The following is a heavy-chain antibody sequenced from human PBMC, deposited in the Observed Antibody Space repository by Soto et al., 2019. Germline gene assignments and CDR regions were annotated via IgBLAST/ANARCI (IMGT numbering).Heavy chain of an antibody. J-gene: IGHJ4*02. CDR3: ERVGGYIGYAVY. Sequence: SETLSLTCRVSGGSINNFYWSCFRQPPRLRLHCIGDTFYTGTTHHNNSLNSRVTTSTDASNHQVSLKLKSVTAADTAVYYCERVGGYIGYAVYWAQGAMVTISS. V-gene: IGHV4-59*01. CDR2: TFYTGTT. CDR1: GGSINNFY. D-gene: IGHD3-16*01.